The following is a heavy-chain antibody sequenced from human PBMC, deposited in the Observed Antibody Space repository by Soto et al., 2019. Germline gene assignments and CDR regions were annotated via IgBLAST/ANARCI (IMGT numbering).Heavy chain of an antibody. Sequence: GGSLRLSCAASGFTFSNYAMSWVRQAPGKGLEWVSTISSSSSCIYYADSVKGRFTISRDNAKNSLYLQMNSLRAEDTAVYYCARIDSSGVVSYYYYGMDVWGQGATVTVSS. CDR1: GFTFSNYA. D-gene: IGHD3-22*01. J-gene: IGHJ6*02. V-gene: IGHV3-21*01. CDR3: ARIDSSGVVSYYYYGMDV. CDR2: ISSSSSCI.